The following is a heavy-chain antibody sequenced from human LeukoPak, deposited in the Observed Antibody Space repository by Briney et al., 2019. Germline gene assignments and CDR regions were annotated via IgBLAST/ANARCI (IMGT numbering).Heavy chain of an antibody. D-gene: IGHD5-18*01. CDR3: ATELTAMGPLSG. V-gene: IGHV1-69*13. CDR1: GGTFSSYA. Sequence: SVKVSCKASGGTFSSYAISWVRQAPGQGLEWMGGIIPIFGTANYAQKFQGRVTITADESTSTAYMELSSLRSEDTAVYYCATELTAMGPLSGWGQGTLVTVSS. J-gene: IGHJ4*02. CDR2: IIPIFGTA.